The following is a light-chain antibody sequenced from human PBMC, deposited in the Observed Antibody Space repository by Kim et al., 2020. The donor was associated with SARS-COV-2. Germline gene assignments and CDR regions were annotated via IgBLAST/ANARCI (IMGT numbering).Light chain of an antibody. CDR3: QQYKLWPPIT. CDR2: SAS. Sequence: AAGRAPPCWASSSIENNVYLGYHRPGQAPGLLIYSASTRATGIPARFSGSGSGTEFNLTITSLRSEDFGVSYCQQYKLWPPITFGPGTKVDIK. V-gene: IGKV3-15*01. CDR1: SSIENN. J-gene: IGKJ3*01.